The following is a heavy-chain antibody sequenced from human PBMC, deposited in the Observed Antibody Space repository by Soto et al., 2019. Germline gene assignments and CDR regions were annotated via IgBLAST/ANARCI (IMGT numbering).Heavy chain of an antibody. J-gene: IGHJ4*02. CDR2: INGGDTNT. V-gene: IGHV1-3*01. Sequence: GASVKVSCKASGYTFSSNAIHWMRQAPGQRLEWMGWINGGDTNTRYSQNFQGRVTLSRDTSTTTVYMELRSLRSEDTAVYYCARGFDGSADSWGQGTLVTVSS. CDR3: ARGFDGSADS. D-gene: IGHD3-10*01. CDR1: GYTFSSNA.